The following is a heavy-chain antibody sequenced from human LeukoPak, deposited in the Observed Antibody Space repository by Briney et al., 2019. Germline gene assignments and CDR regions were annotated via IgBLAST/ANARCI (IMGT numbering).Heavy chain of an antibody. D-gene: IGHD2-15*01. Sequence: ASVKVSCKASGYTFTNYDINWVQQATGQGPEGMGWMNPKSGNTGYAQKFQGRVTMTRNTSISTAYMELSSLRSDDTAVYYCARDQDIVVVVAALRQREMGGFDPWGQGTLVTVSS. CDR1: GYTFTNYD. CDR3: ARDQDIVVVVAALRQREMGGFDP. J-gene: IGHJ5*02. V-gene: IGHV1-8*01. CDR2: MNPKSGNT.